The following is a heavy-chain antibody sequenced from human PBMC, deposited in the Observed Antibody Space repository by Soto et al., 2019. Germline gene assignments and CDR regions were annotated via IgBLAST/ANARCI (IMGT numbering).Heavy chain of an antibody. CDR2: IASGGGGI. J-gene: IGHJ4*02. Sequence: GGSLRLSCAASGFTFSKYAMAWIRQAPGKGLEWVSVIASGGGGIHYADSVKGRFTISRDTSKATVYLQMNSLRVDDTAVYYCAKYDSPDPTRTFDYRGRGSLVTVSS. CDR1: GFTFSKYA. V-gene: IGHV3-23*01. CDR3: AKYDSPDPTRTFDY. D-gene: IGHD1-1*01.